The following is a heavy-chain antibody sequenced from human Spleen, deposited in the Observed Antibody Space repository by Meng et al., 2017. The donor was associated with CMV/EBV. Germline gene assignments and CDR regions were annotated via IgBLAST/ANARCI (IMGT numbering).Heavy chain of an antibody. Sequence: GESLKISCAASGCNFANYAMTWVRQAPGKGLEWVSTITPGVRTHYAGSVKGRFTISRDISKAILYLQMQSLRAEDTALYYCAKDHVAVTGIGPLFDSWGQGTLVTVSS. D-gene: IGHD6-19*01. CDR3: AKDHVAVTGIGPLFDS. CDR1: GCNFANYA. V-gene: IGHV3-23*01. J-gene: IGHJ4*02. CDR2: ITPGVRT.